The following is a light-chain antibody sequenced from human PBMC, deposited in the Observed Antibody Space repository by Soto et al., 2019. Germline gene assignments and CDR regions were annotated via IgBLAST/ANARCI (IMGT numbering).Light chain of an antibody. V-gene: IGKV3-20*01. CDR1: QNVSSTY. CDR2: GAS. CDR3: QQYGGSRWT. J-gene: IGKJ1*01. Sequence: EIVLTQSPGTLSLSPGERANLSCRASQNVSSTYLAWYQQKPGQAPRLLIYGASNRATGIPDRFSGSGSGTDFTLTISRLEPEDFAVYYCQQYGGSRWTFGQGTRVDI.